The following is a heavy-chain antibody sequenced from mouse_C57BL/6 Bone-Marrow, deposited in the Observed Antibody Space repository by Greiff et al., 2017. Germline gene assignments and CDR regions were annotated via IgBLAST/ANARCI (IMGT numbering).Heavy chain of an antibody. V-gene: IGHV8-2*01. CDR3: WGELHYYGPRCWYFDV. D-gene: IGHD1-2*01. Sequence: SLCTSGMGLSWLRKPSGKALEWLASIWNNDNYYNPSFKSRLTISKETSNYQVFLKLTSVDTADSATCYGAWGELHYYGPRCWYFDVWGTGTTVTVSS. CDR1: SLCTSGMGL. CDR2: WNNDNY. J-gene: IGHJ1*03.